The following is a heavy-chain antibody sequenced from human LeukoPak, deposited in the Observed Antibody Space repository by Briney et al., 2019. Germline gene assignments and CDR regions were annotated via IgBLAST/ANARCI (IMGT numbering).Heavy chain of an antibody. D-gene: IGHD5-18*01. CDR1: GYTFTSYY. J-gene: IGHJ4*02. V-gene: IGHV1-46*01. CDR2: INPSGGST. Sequence: GASVKVSCKASGYTFTSYYMHWVRQAPGQGLEWMGIINPSGGSTSYAQKFQGRVTMTRDTSTSTVYMELSRLRSDDTAVYYCARGNNWIQLWLRSVGSLDYWGQGTLVTVSS. CDR3: ARGNNWIQLWLRSVGSLDY.